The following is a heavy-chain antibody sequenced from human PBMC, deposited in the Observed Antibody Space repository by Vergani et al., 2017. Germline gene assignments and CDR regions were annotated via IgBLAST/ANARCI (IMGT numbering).Heavy chain of an antibody. CDR1: GDSMNTYY. D-gene: IGHD2-21*01. CDR2: IYDSGDT. Sequence: QVQLQESGPGLVKPSETLSLTCSVSGDSMNTYYWTWIRQPPGKGLEWIGYIYDSGDTKYNPSLKSRVTMSLDTSKNQFSLNLYSVTAADTAVYYCARGALWWLRQIDSWGQGTLFTVSS. V-gene: IGHV4-59*01. J-gene: IGHJ4*02. CDR3: ARGALWWLRQIDS.